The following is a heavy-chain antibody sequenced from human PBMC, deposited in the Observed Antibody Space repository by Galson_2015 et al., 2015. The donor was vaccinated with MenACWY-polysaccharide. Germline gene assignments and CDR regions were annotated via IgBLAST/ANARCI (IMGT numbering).Heavy chain of an antibody. CDR1: DGSTASNY. V-gene: IGHV4-4*07. CDR3: ARRSLGNWYFDL. Sequence: TLSLTCSVSDGSTASNYWSWIRQTAGKGLEWIGRIHASGSTTYNPSFRGRVTMSVDMSKKQISLSLTSVTAADTAVYYCARRSLGNWYFDLWGRGTLVTVSS. CDR2: IHASGST. D-gene: IGHD7-27*01. J-gene: IGHJ2*01.